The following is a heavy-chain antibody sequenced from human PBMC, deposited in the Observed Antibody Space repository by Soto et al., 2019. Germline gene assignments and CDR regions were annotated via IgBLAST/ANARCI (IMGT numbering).Heavy chain of an antibody. CDR3: ARDPPPPDY. CDR2: NSAYNGNT. CDR1: GYTFASYA. Sequence: QVQLVQSGAEVKKPGASVKVSCKASGYTFASYAISWMRQAPGQGLEWMGWNSAYNGNTNYAQKLQGRLTITTDTSTRTAYLELRSLRSDDTAVYYCARDPPPPDYWGQGTLFTVSS. J-gene: IGHJ4*02. V-gene: IGHV1-18*01.